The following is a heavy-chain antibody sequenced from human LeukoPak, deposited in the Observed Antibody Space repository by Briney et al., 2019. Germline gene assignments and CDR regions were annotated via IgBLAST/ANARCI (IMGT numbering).Heavy chain of an antibody. J-gene: IGHJ3*02. V-gene: IGHV3-23*01. CDR1: GFTFSSYA. Sequence: GGSLRLSCAASGFTFSSYAMSWVRQAPGKGLEWVSAISGSGGSTYYADSVKGRFTISRDNSKNTLYLQMNSLRAEDTAVYYCAKERGVVIFRSSGAFDIWGQGTMVTVSS. CDR3: AKERGVVIFRSSGAFDI. D-gene: IGHD3-22*01. CDR2: ISGSGGST.